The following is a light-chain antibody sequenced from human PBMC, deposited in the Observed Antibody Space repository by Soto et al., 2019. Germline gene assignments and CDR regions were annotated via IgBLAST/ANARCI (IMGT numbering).Light chain of an antibody. V-gene: IGKV1-27*01. CDR2: AAS. J-gene: IGKJ4*01. Sequence: DIQMTQSPSSLSASVGDRVTITCRASQYISNYLAWYQQKPGKVPKLLIYAASTLQSGVPSRFSGSGSGTEFTLTISSLQPEDVATYYCQKYNSAPLTFGGGAKVEIK. CDR1: QYISNY. CDR3: QKYNSAPLT.